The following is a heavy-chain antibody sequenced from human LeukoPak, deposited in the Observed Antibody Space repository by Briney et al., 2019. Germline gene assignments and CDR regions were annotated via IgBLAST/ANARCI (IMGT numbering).Heavy chain of an antibody. CDR2: ISAYYGNT. Sequence: ASVKVSCKASGYTFTSYGISWVRQAPGQGLERMGWISAYYGNTNYAQKLQGRVTMTTGTSTNTAYMALKSLRSDDTAVYYCARDTVLSWFDPWGQGTLVTVSS. CDR1: GYTFTSYG. D-gene: IGHD4-11*01. V-gene: IGHV1-18*01. J-gene: IGHJ5*02. CDR3: ARDTVLSWFDP.